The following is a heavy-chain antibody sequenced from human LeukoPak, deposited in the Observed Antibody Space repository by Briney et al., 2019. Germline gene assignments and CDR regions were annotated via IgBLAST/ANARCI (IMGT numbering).Heavy chain of an antibody. CDR1: GFTFSNAW. Sequence: KSGGSLRLSCAASGFTFSNAWMNWVRQAPGKGLEWVGRIKSKTDGGTTDYAAPVKGRFTISRDDSKNTLYLQMNSLKTEDTAVYYCTTKGTVTPGTSFDYWGQGTLVTVSS. CDR3: TTKGTVTPGTSFDY. D-gene: IGHD4-23*01. CDR2: IKSKTDGGTT. V-gene: IGHV3-15*07. J-gene: IGHJ4*02.